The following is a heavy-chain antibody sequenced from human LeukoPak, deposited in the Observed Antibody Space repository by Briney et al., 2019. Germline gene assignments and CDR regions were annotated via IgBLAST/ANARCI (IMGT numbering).Heavy chain of an antibody. CDR2: TYYSGST. V-gene: IGHV4-61*01. J-gene: IGHJ4*02. CDR1: GGSVSSGSYY. D-gene: IGHD6-19*01. CDR3: ASSSGWYYFGY. Sequence: PSETLSLTCTVSGGSVSSGSYYWSWIRQPPGKGLEWIGYTYYSGSTNYNPSLKSRVTISVDTSKNQFSLKLSSVTAADTAVYYCASSSGWYYFGYWGQGTLVTVSS.